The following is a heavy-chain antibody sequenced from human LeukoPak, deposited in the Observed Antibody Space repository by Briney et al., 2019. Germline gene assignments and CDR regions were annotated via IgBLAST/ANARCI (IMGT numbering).Heavy chain of an antibody. CDR2: ISSSSSYI. Sequence: TGGSLRLSCAASGFTFSSYSMNWVRQAPGKGLEWVSSISSSSSYIYYADSVKGRFTISRDNAKNSLYLQMNSLRAEDTAVYYCARDGGSGSYFDYWGQGTLVTVSS. V-gene: IGHV3-21*01. J-gene: IGHJ4*02. D-gene: IGHD1-26*01. CDR1: GFTFSSYS. CDR3: ARDGGSGSYFDY.